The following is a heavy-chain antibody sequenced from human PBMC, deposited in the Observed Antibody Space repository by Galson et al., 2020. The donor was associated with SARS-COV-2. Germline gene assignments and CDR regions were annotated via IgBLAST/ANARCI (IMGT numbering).Heavy chain of an antibody. Sequence: ASVKVSCKASGYTFISYSYSWVRQAPGQGLEWMAWISAYNGNTKYAPNLQGRLTMTTDTSTSTAYMELRSLRSDDTAVYYCARDASRTYKGMDIWGQGTTVTVSS. CDR1: GYTFISYS. CDR2: ISAYNGNT. D-gene: IGHD1-1*01. CDR3: ARDASRTYKGMDI. V-gene: IGHV1-18*01. J-gene: IGHJ6*02.